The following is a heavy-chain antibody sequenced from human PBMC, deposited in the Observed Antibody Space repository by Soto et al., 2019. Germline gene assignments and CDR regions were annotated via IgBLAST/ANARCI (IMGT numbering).Heavy chain of an antibody. Sequence: QVQLEQSGAEVKKPGSSVTVSCKASGGTFSNSAIRWVRQAPGQGLEWMGGIMPIFRTPDYAQKFQGRVTITADESTTTAYLELRGLRSEDTAVYYCARDEDRQQLGGNYYYIMDVWGQGTTVTVSS. CDR3: ARDEDRQQLGGNYYYIMDV. D-gene: IGHD3-10*01. CDR2: IMPIFRTP. J-gene: IGHJ6*02. V-gene: IGHV1-69*12. CDR1: GGTFSNSA.